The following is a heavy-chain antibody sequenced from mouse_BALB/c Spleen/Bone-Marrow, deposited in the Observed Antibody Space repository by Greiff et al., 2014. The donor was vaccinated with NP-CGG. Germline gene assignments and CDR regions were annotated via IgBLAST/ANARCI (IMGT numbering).Heavy chain of an antibody. V-gene: IGHV2-9*02. Sequence: VKLVESGPGLVAPSQSLSITCTVSGFSLTSYGVHWVRQPPGKGLEWLGVIWAGGSTNYNSALMSRLSISKDNSKSQVFLKMNSLQTDDTAMYYCAIYYDYDYAMDYWGQGTSVTGSS. CDR1: GFSLTSYG. CDR2: IWAGGST. CDR3: AIYYDYDYAMDY. J-gene: IGHJ4*01. D-gene: IGHD2-4*01.